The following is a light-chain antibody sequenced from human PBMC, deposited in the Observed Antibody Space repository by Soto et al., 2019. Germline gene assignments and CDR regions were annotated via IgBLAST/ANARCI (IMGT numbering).Light chain of an antibody. Sequence: DIVMTQSPDSLAVSLGERATINCKSSQSVLYSSNNKNYLSWFQHKPGQPPKLLIYWASTREFGVPDRFSGSGSGTDFTLTISSLQAEDVAVYYCHQYYSTLQTFGQGTKLEIK. CDR3: HQYYSTLQT. CDR1: QSVLYSSNNKNY. CDR2: WAS. V-gene: IGKV4-1*01. J-gene: IGKJ2*01.